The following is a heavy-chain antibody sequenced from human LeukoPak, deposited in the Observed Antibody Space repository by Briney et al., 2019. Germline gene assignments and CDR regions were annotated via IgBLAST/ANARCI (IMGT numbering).Heavy chain of an antibody. J-gene: IGHJ3*02. CDR3: AKDHGAARPNDAFDI. V-gene: IGHV3-30*04. Sequence: GRSLRLSCAASGFTFSSYAMHWVRQAPGKGLEWVAVISYDGSNKYYADSVKGRFTISRDNSKNTLYLQMNSLRAEDTAVYYCAKDHGAARPNDAFDIWGQGTVVTVSS. CDR1: GFTFSSYA. D-gene: IGHD6-6*01. CDR2: ISYDGSNK.